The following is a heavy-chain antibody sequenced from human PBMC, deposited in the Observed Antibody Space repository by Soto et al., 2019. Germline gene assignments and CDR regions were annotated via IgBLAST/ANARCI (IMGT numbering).Heavy chain of an antibody. CDR1: GYTFTSYY. CDR3: ARGENYYDSSGPHPFDY. D-gene: IGHD3-22*01. V-gene: IGHV1-46*03. J-gene: IGHJ4*02. CDR2: INPSGGST. Sequence: ASVKVSCKASGYTFTSYYMHWVRQAPGQGLEWMGIINPSGGSTSYAQKFQGRVTMTRDTSTSTVYMELSSLRSEDTAVYYCARGENYYDSSGPHPFDYWGQGTLVTSPQ.